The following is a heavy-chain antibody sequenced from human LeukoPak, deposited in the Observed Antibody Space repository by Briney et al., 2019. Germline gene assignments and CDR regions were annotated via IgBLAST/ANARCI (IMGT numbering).Heavy chain of an antibody. CDR1: GFTFSSYP. Sequence: PGGSLRLSCAASGFTFSSYPMHWVRQAPGKGLEYVSAINSNGGTTFYANSVKDRFTISRDNSKNTLYLQMGSLRPEDMAVYYCARGRSGAAARYLDLWGRGTLVTVSS. CDR2: INSNGGTT. V-gene: IGHV3-64*01. CDR3: ARGRSGAAARYLDL. D-gene: IGHD6-13*01. J-gene: IGHJ2*01.